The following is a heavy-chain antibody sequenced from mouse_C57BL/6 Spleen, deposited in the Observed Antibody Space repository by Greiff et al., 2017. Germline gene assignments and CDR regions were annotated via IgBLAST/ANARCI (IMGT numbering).Heavy chain of an antibody. CDR2: ISDGGSYT. CDR1: GFTFSSYA. V-gene: IGHV5-4*01. D-gene: IGHD4-1*01. Sequence: EVKLVESGGGLVKPGGSLKLSCAASGFTFSSYAMSWVRQTPEKRLEWVATISDGGSYTYYPDNVKGRFTISRDNAKNNLYLQMSHLKSEDTAMYYCARDLGPGYFDYWGQGTTLTVSS. J-gene: IGHJ2*01. CDR3: ARDLGPGYFDY.